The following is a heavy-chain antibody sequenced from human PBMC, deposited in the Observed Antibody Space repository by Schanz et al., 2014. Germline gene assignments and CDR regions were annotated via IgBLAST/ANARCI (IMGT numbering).Heavy chain of an antibody. CDR3: ARGRRGDCRRTSCTYYFDY. D-gene: IGHD2-2*01. J-gene: IGHJ4*02. CDR2: IGPASDP. Sequence: EEQMVESGGGLVKPGGSLRLSCAASGFTFSNYDMHWVRQAIGKGLEWVSGIGPASDPYYAGSVKGRFTISRENGKNSLYLQMNSLRAGDTAVYYCARGRRGDCRRTSCTYYFDYWGQGTLVTVSS. V-gene: IGHV3-13*05. CDR1: GFTFSNYD.